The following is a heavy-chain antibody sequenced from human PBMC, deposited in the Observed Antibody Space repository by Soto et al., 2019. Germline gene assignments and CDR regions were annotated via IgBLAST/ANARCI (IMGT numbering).Heavy chain of an antibody. D-gene: IGHD6-19*01. V-gene: IGHV3-48*02. Sequence: EVQLVESGGGLVQPGGSLRLSCAASGFTFSSYSMNWVRQAPGKGLEWVSYISSSSSTIYYADSVKGRFTISRDNAKNXXYLQMNSLRDEDTAVYYCARDRGIAVAGTGWYFDLWGRGTLVTVSS. CDR1: GFTFSSYS. CDR3: ARDRGIAVAGTGWYFDL. CDR2: ISSSSSTI. J-gene: IGHJ2*01.